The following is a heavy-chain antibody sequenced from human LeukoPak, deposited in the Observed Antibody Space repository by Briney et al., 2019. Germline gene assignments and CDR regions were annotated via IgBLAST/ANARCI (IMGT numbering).Heavy chain of an antibody. CDR1: GGSISSYY. D-gene: IGHD3-22*01. Sequence: SETLSLTCTVSGGSISSYYWSWIRQPPGKGLEWIGYIYYSGSTNYNPSLKSRVTISVDTSKNQFSLKLSSVTAADTAVYYCARYDSSGSYFDYWGQGTLVTVSP. V-gene: IGHV4-59*01. CDR3: ARYDSSGSYFDY. CDR2: IYYSGST. J-gene: IGHJ4*02.